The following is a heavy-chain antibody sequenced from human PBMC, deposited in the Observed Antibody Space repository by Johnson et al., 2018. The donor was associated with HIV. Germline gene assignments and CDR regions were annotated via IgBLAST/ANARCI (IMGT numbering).Heavy chain of an antibody. D-gene: IGHD3-22*01. CDR3: ATRQGLTMIVDAFDI. V-gene: IGHV3-30*04. Sequence: VQLVESGGGVVQPGRSLRLSCAASGFTFSSYAMHWVRQAPGKGLDWVAVISYDGGNIYYLDSVKGRFTISRDNSKNTLYLQMNSLRAEDTAVYYCATRQGLTMIVDAFDIWGQGTMVTVSS. CDR2: ISYDGGNI. J-gene: IGHJ3*02. CDR1: GFTFSSYA.